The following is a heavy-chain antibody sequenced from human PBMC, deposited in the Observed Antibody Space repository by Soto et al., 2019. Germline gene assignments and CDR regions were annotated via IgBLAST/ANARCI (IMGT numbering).Heavy chain of an antibody. J-gene: IGHJ6*02. Sequence: GGSLRLSCAASGFTFDDYAMHSVRPAPGKGLKWVSGISWNSGSIGYAESVKGRFTISRVNAKSSLYLQMNSLRAEDTALYYCAKDSSSGIYYYYGMDVWGQGTTVTVSS. CDR3: AKDSSSGIYYYYGMDV. D-gene: IGHD6-13*01. V-gene: IGHV3-9*01. CDR1: GFTFDDYA. CDR2: ISWNSGSI.